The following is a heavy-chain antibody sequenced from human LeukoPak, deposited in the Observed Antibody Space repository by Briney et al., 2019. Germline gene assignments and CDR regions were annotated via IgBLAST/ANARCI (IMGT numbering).Heavy chain of an antibody. Sequence: VASVKVPCKASGYTFTSYYMHWVRQAPGQGLEWMGIINPSGGSTSYAQKFQGRVTMTRDTSTSTVYMELSSLRSEDTAVYYCARGTYYYDSSGSLYYFDYWGQGTLVTVSS. V-gene: IGHV1-46*01. CDR3: ARGTYYYDSSGSLYYFDY. CDR1: GYTFTSYY. D-gene: IGHD3-22*01. CDR2: INPSGGST. J-gene: IGHJ4*02.